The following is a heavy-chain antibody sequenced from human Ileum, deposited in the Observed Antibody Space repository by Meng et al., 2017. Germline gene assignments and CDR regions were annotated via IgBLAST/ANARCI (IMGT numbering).Heavy chain of an antibody. V-gene: IGHV4-34*01. CDR3: ARRIRGGSYLG. Sequence: QLQLMQWGAGMLKPSETLSLTCNVYGDSFTDYYWNWIRQPPGKRLEWIGEIHYSGSTNYNPSLESRVTISEDTSQKQFSLRLGSVTAADTAVYYCARRIRGGSYLGWGQGTLVTVSS. CDR2: IHYSGST. J-gene: IGHJ4*02. CDR1: GDSFTDYY. D-gene: IGHD1-26*01.